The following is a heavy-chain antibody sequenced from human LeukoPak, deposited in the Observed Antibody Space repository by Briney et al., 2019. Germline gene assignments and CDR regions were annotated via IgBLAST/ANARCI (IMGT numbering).Heavy chain of an antibody. CDR3: ARDGIRQQLVHTP. CDR2: IYTSGST. D-gene: IGHD6-6*01. V-gene: IGHV4-4*07. CDR1: GGSIRSYY. Sequence: SETLSLTCTVSGGSIRSYYWSWIRQPAGKGLEWIGRIYTSGSTNYNPSLKSRVTISVDKSKNQFSLKLSSVTAADTAVYYCARDGIRQQLVHTPWGQGTLVTVSS. J-gene: IGHJ5*02.